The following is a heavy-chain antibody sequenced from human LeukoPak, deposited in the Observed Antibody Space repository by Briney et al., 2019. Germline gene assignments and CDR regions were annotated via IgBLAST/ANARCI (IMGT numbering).Heavy chain of an antibody. CDR2: IYYSGST. V-gene: IGHV4-39*01. D-gene: IGHD6-19*01. CDR3: ARLLAVADSRHFDY. Sequence: SETLSLTCTVSGGSISSSSYYWGWIRQPPGKGLEWIGSIYYSGSTYYNPSLKSRVTISVDTSKNQFSLKLSSVTAADTAVHYCARLLAVADSRHFDYWGQGTLVTVSS. J-gene: IGHJ4*02. CDR1: GGSISSSSYY.